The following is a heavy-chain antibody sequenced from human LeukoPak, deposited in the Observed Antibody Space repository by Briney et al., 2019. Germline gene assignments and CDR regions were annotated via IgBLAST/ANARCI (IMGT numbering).Heavy chain of an antibody. D-gene: IGHD1-26*01. V-gene: IGHV4-61*01. CDR1: GGSVGSGSYY. Sequence: PSETLSLTCTVSGGSVGSGSYYWSWIRQPPGKGLEWIGYIYYSGSTNYNPSLKSRVTISVDTSKNQFSLKLSSVTAADTAVYYCARESDPEWEPIDYWGQGTLVTVSS. CDR3: ARESDPEWEPIDY. J-gene: IGHJ4*02. CDR2: IYYSGST.